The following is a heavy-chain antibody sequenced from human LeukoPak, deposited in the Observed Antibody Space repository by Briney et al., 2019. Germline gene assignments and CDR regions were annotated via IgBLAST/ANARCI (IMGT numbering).Heavy chain of an antibody. CDR3: AIVVYCSRTSCPLDG. V-gene: IGHV3-74*01. CDR2: INGDGSST. Sequence: PGGSLRLSCAASGFTFSSYWMHWVRQAPRMGLLWVSRINGDGSSTTYAESVNGRITISRDNAQITLYFQINSVRCEFTAVYCFAIVVYCSRTSCPLDGWGQGTLVTVSS. CDR1: GFTFSSYW. J-gene: IGHJ4*02. D-gene: IGHD2-2*01.